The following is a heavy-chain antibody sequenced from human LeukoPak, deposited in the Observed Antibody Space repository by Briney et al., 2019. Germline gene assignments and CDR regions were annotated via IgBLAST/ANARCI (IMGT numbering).Heavy chain of an antibody. D-gene: IGHD6-13*01. Sequence: SETLSLTCTVSGYSISSGYFWGWIRQPPGKGLEWIGVYHVGTTDYNPSLKSRVTISVDRSKNQMSLKLSSVTAADTAVYYCARCLGFLIGSSWYPDAFDIWGQGTMVTVSS. CDR1: GYSISSGYF. V-gene: IGHV4-38-2*02. CDR2: VYHVGTT. CDR3: ARCLGFLIGSSWYPDAFDI. J-gene: IGHJ3*02.